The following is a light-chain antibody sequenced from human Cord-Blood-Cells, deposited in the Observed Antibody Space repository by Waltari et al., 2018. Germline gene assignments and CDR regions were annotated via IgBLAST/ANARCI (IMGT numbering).Light chain of an antibody. CDR3: QQRSNWLT. J-gene: IGKJ4*01. CDR2: DAS. V-gene: IGKV3-11*01. CDR1: QSVSSY. Sequence: EIVLTQSPATLSLSPGDRATLSCRASQSVSSYLAWYQQKPGQAPMLLIYDASNRATGIPARFSGSGSGTDVTLTISSLEPEDFAVYYCQQRSNWLTFGGGTKVEIK.